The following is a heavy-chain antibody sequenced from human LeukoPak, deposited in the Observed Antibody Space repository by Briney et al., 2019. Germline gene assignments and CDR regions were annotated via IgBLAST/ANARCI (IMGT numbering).Heavy chain of an antibody. CDR3: ARGADLNS. CDR1: GFIFSGSD. J-gene: IGHJ4*02. V-gene: IGHV3-21*01. D-gene: IGHD5-12*01. Sequence: PGGSLRLSCAASGFIFSGSDMNWVRQAPGKGLEWLASISSSGNYIYYADSLKGRLTTSRDNAKNSLSLQVISLRAEDTAVYYCARGADLNSWGQGTLVTVSS. CDR2: ISSSGNYI.